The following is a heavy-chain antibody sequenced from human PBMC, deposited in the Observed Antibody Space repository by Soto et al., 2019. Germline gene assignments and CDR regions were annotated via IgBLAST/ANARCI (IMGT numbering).Heavy chain of an antibody. CDR1: GYTFTSYS. Sequence: ASLKVACKTAGYTFTSYSISCGRQAPGQGLEWMGWISAYNGNTYHARKLQGRVTMTTDTSTSTAYMELRSLRSDDTAVYYCARDVGYGLIEYWGQGTLVTVSS. CDR2: ISAYNGNT. V-gene: IGHV1-18*01. J-gene: IGHJ4*02. CDR3: ARDVGYGLIEY. D-gene: IGHD5-18*01.